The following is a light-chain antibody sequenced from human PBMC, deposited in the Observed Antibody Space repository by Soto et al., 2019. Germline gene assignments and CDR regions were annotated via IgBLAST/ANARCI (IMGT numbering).Light chain of an antibody. CDR3: QQYGSSPLT. V-gene: IGKV3-20*01. CDR1: QSVYSSY. CDR2: SAS. Sequence: EIVLTQSPGTLSLSPGERVTLSCRASQSVYSSYLAWYQQKSGQAPRLVIYSASSRATGIPDRFSGSGSGTDFTLTISRLEPEDFATYYCQQYGSSPLTFGGGTKVEI. J-gene: IGKJ4*01.